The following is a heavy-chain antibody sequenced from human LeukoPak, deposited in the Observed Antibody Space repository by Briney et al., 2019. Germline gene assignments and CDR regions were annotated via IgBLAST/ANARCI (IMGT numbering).Heavy chain of an antibody. D-gene: IGHD3-10*01. CDR2: ISAYNGNT. Sequence: GASVKVSCKASGYTFTSYGISWVRQAPGQGLEWMGWISAYNGNTNYAQKFQGRVTITRDISASTAYMELSSLKSEDMAVYYCAREGSMVRGVGIFGFDYWGQGTLVTVSS. CDR3: AREGSMVRGVGIFGFDY. J-gene: IGHJ4*02. CDR1: GYTFTSYG. V-gene: IGHV1-18*03.